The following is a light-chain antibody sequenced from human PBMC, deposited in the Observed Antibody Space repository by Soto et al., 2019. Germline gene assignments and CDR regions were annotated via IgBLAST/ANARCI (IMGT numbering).Light chain of an antibody. CDR2: GAS. V-gene: IGKV3-20*01. Sequence: VLTQSPGTLSLSPGERATISCRASQNISSNYVAWYQHKPGQAPRLLIFGASSRATGIPHRFSGSGSGTDFTLTISRLEPEDCGVYSCQQYGGSPPYTFGQGTRLEIK. J-gene: IGKJ2*01. CDR3: QQYGGSPPYT. CDR1: QNISSNY.